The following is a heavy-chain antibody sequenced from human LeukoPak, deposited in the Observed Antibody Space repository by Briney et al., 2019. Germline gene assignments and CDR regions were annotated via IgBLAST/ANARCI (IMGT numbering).Heavy chain of an antibody. V-gene: IGHV3-7*01. D-gene: IGHD3-3*01. CDR3: ARLEGNPSIFGVVIIRYYYYYMDV. Sequence: QPGGSLRLSCAASGFTFSSYAMSWVRQAPGKGLEWVANIKQDGSEKYYVDSVKGRFTISRDNAKNSLYLQMNSLRAEDTAVYYCARLEGNPSIFGVVIIRYYYYYMDVWGKGTTVTVSS. J-gene: IGHJ6*03. CDR2: IKQDGSEK. CDR1: GFTFSSYA.